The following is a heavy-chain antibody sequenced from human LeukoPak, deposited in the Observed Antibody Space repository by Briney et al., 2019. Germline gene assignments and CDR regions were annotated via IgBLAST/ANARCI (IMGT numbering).Heavy chain of an antibody. V-gene: IGHV5-51*01. J-gene: IGHJ4*02. CDR1: GYSFTNYW. CDR3: ARHGPYSGSSNFDY. CDR2: IYPGDSDT. Sequence: GESLKISCEGSGYSFTNYWIGWVRQMPGKGLEWMGIIYPGDSDTRYSPSFRGQVTISADKSISTAYLQWSTLKASDTAIYYCARHGPYSGSSNFDYWGQGTLVTVSS. D-gene: IGHD1-26*01.